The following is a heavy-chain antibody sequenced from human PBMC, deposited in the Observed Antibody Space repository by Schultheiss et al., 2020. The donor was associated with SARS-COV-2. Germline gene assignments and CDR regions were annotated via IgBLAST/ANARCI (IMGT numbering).Heavy chain of an antibody. V-gene: IGHV4-59*01. D-gene: IGHD3-22*01. Sequence: SQTLSLTCTVSGGSISSYYWSWIRQPPGMGLEWIGYIYYSGSTNYNPSLKSRVTISVDTSKNQFSLKLSSVTAADTAVYYCARARSDYYDSRILDYFDYWGQGTLVTVSS. J-gene: IGHJ4*02. CDR1: GGSISSYY. CDR2: IYYSGST. CDR3: ARARSDYYDSRILDYFDY.